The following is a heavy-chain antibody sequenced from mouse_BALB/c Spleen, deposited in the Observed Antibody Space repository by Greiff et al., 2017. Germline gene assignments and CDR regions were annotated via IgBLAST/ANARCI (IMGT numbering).Heavy chain of an antibody. CDR2: IDPANGNT. CDR1: GFNIKDTY. Sequence: EVQVVESGAELVKPGASVKLSCTASGFNIKDTYMHWVKQRPEQGLVWIGRIDPANGNTKYDPKFQGKATITADTSSNTDYLQLSSLTSEDTAVYYCARRYYGSYYAMDYWGQGTSVTVSS. D-gene: IGHD1-1*01. CDR3: ARRYYGSYYAMDY. V-gene: IGHV14-3*02. J-gene: IGHJ4*01.